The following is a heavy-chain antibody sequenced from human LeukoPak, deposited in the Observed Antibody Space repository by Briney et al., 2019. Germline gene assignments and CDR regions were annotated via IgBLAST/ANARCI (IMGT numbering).Heavy chain of an antibody. CDR2: MYHGGTP. CDR1: GYSISSGYF. Sequence: KPSETLSLTCTVSGYSISSGYFWGWVRQPPGKGLEWIGSMYHGGTPKYNPSLKSRVTISLDTSKNQISLNVRSVTAADTAVYYCVTDDYNNYGDGRGQGTLVTASS. J-gene: IGHJ4*02. CDR3: VTDDYNNYGDG. V-gene: IGHV4-38-2*02. D-gene: IGHD4-11*01.